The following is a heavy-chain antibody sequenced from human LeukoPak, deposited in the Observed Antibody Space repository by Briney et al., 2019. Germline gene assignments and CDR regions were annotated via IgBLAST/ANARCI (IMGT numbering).Heavy chain of an antibody. D-gene: IGHD2-15*01. CDR1: GFTFSRYA. Sequence: PGGSLRLSCAVSGFTFSRYAMSWVRQAPGKGLEWVSAISAVGDNTYNADSVKGRFIISRDNSKNTLYLQMNSLRAVDTAIYYCAKVASSCYWDWGQGTLVTVSS. V-gene: IGHV3-23*01. CDR3: AKVASSCYWD. CDR2: ISAVGDNT. J-gene: IGHJ4*02.